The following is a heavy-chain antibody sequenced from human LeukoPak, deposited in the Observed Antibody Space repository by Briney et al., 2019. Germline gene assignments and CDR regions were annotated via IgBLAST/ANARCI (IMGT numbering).Heavy chain of an antibody. J-gene: IGHJ4*02. CDR1: GGSFSGYY. Sequence: TSETLSLTCAVYGGSFSGYYWSWIRQPPGKGLEWIGEINHSGSTNYNPSLKSRVTISVDTSKNQFSLKLSSVTAADTDVYYCARVTYYYDTRGGRFDYWGQGTLATVSS. CDR3: ARVTYYYDTRGGRFDY. D-gene: IGHD3-22*01. CDR2: INHSGST. V-gene: IGHV4-34*01.